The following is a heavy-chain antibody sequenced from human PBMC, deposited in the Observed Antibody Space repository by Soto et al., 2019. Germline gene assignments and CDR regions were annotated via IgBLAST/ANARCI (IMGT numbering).Heavy chain of an antibody. CDR1: GGPISSYY. V-gene: IGHV4-59*08. Sequence: ASETLSLTCTVSGGPISSYYWSWIRQPPGKGLEWIGYIYYSGSTNYNPSRKSRVTISVDTSKNQFSLKLSSVTAADTAVYYCASHPVNHWGAFDIWGQGTMVTVSS. D-gene: IGHD7-27*01. CDR3: ASHPVNHWGAFDI. J-gene: IGHJ3*02. CDR2: IYYSGST.